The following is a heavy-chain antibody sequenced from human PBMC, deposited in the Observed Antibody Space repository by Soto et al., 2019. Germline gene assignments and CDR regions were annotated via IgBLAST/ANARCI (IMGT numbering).Heavy chain of an antibody. CDR1: VFTFSNYA. CDR3: ARREQSDYYYMDV. Sequence: PGGSLRLSCAASVFTFSNYAMDWVRQAPGKVLEYVSGISSNGVGTYYANSVKDRFTISRDNSKNTLYLQMGSLRAEDMAVYYCARREQSDYYYMDVWGKGTSVTVSS. J-gene: IGHJ6*03. V-gene: IGHV3-64*01. CDR2: ISSNGVGT. D-gene: IGHD6-19*01.